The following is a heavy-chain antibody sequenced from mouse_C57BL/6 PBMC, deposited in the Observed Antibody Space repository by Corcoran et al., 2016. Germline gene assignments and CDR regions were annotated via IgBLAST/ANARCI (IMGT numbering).Heavy chain of an antibody. CDR1: GYTFTTYG. CDR2: INTYSGVP. Sequence: QIQLVQSGPELKKPGETVKISCKASGYTFTTYGMSWVKQAPGKGLKWMGWINTYSGVPTYADDFKGRFAFSLETSASTAYLQINNLKNEDTATYVCARATTVVFDYWGQGTTLTVSS. V-gene: IGHV9-3*01. J-gene: IGHJ2*01. D-gene: IGHD1-1*01. CDR3: ARATTVVFDY.